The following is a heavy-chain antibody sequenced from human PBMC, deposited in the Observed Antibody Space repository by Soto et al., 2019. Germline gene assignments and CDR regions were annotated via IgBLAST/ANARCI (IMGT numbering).Heavy chain of an antibody. CDR2: IYYSGST. CDR3: ARAYGEYYGMDV. CDR1: VGYTSIYH. J-gene: IGHJ6*01. V-gene: IGHV4-59*01. Sequence: PSETLCVTCTVSVGYTSIYHWSSIRQPPGKGLEWIGYIYYSGSTNYNPSLKSRVTISVDTSKNQFSLKLSSVTAADTAVYYCARAYGEYYGMDVWGQGTTVTVSS. D-gene: IGHD3-16*01.